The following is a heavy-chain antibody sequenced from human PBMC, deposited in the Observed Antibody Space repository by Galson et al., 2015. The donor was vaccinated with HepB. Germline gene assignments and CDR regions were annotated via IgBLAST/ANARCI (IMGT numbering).Heavy chain of an antibody. CDR3: ARGISNYGSGSYYPYYFDY. D-gene: IGHD3-10*01. Sequence: SVKVSCKASGGTFSSYTISWVRQAPGQGLEWMGRIIPILGIANYAQKFQGRVTITADKSTSTAYMELSSLRSEDTAVYYCARGISNYGSGSYYPYYFDYWGQGTLVTVSS. CDR1: GGTFSSYT. V-gene: IGHV1-69*02. J-gene: IGHJ4*02. CDR2: IIPILGIA.